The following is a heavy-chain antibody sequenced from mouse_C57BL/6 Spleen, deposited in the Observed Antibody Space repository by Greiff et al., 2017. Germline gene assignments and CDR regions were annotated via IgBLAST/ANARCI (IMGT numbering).Heavy chain of an antibody. D-gene: IGHD1-1*01. Sequence: EVKLQESGPGLVKPSQSLSLTCSVTGYSITSGYYWNWIRQFPGNKLEWMGYISYDGSNNYNPSLKNRISITRDTSKNQFFLKLNSVTTEDTATYYCARHYGGAMDYWGQGTSVTVSS. V-gene: IGHV3-6*01. CDR3: ARHYGGAMDY. CDR2: ISYDGSN. CDR1: GYSITSGYY. J-gene: IGHJ4*01.